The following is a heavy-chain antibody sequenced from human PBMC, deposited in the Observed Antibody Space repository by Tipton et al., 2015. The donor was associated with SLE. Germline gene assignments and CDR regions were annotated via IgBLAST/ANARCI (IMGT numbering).Heavy chain of an antibody. V-gene: IGHV4-59*01. CDR1: SGSFSSYY. CDR2: TYYRGST. Sequence: TLSLTCAVYSGSFSSYYWSWIRQPPGRGLEWIGYTYYRGSTKYNPSLKSRVTISVDTSKNQFSLKLSSVTAADTAVYYCARKFSSWSFWDYWGQGTLVTVSS. J-gene: IGHJ4*02. CDR3: ARKFSSWSFWDY. D-gene: IGHD6-13*01.